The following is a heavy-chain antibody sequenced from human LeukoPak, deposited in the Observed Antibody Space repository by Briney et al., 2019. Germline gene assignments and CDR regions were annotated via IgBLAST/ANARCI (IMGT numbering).Heavy chain of an antibody. V-gene: IGHV3-48*01. CDR3: AREDYDFWSGYRIKSLAY. Sequence: SGGSLRLLCAASGFAFGSYSMNWVRQAPGKGLEWVSHIDSAGTINYADSVKGRFTISRDNAKNSLSLQMNSLRAEDTAVYYCAREDYDFWSGYRIKSLAYWGQGTLVTVSS. CDR1: GFAFGSYS. D-gene: IGHD3-3*01. CDR2: IDSAGTI. J-gene: IGHJ4*02.